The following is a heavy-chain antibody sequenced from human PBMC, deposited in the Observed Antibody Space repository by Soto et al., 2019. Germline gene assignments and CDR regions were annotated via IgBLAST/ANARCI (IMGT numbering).Heavy chain of an antibody. CDR1: GYSISSGPY. CDR3: ARVHVMVVAGSTFDY. CDR2: IYHGGTT. J-gene: IGHJ4*01. D-gene: IGHD6-19*01. Sequence: SETLSLTCTVSGYSISSGPYWAWIRQPPGKGPEWIASIYHGGTTFYNPSLKSRITISVDTSNNQFSLKLTSVTAADTAVYYCARVHVMVVAGSTFDYWGHGTLVTVSS. V-gene: IGHV4-38-2*02.